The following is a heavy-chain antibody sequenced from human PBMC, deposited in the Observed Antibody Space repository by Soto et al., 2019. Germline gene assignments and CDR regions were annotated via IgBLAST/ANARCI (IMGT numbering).Heavy chain of an antibody. CDR3: ARGSCSGGSCYFPSYNWFDP. CDR2: INPSGGST. D-gene: IGHD2-15*01. V-gene: IGHV1-46*01. J-gene: IGHJ5*02. Sequence: GASVKFSCKASGYTFTGYYMHWVRQAPGQGLEWMGIINPSGGSTSYAQKFQGRVTMTRDTSTSTVYMELSSLRSEDTAVYYCARGSCSGGSCYFPSYNWFDPWGQGTLVTVSS. CDR1: GYTFTGYY.